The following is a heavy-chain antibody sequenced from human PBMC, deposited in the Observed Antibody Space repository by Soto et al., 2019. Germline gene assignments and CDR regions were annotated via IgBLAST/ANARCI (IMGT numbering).Heavy chain of an antibody. CDR3: SVHSDSNSYSRVDF. D-gene: IGHD4-4*01. V-gene: IGHV1-69*01. CDR2: IIPVFETR. CDR1: GGSFRNYV. J-gene: IGHJ4*02. Sequence: QVQLVQSGAEVKKTGSSVKVSCRSSGGSFRNYVMSWVRQAPGQGLAWMGGIIPVFETRTYAQKFQGRVTITADDSTSTVSMEMSNLRSEDTAVYFCSVHSDSNSYSRVDFWGQGTLVTVAS.